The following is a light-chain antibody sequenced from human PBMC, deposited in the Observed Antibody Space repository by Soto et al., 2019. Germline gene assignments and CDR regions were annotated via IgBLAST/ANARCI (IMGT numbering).Light chain of an antibody. V-gene: IGLV6-57*04. Sequence: NFMLTQPHSVSGSPGETVTISCTRSGGTIPSLHVQWYQQRPGSAPVNLIYEDDQKSSGVPDRFSGSIDSSSNSASLTITGLTTGDEADYYCQSYDTYNHVIFGGGTQLTVL. CDR2: EDD. CDR3: QSYDTYNHVI. J-gene: IGLJ2*01. CDR1: GGTIPSLH.